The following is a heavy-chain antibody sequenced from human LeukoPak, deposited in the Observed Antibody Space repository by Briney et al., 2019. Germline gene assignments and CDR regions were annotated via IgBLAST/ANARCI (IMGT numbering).Heavy chain of an antibody. D-gene: IGHD5-12*01. CDR3: AAYSGYGSYFDY. Sequence: PGGSLRLSCAASGFTFSGYAMSWVRQAPGKGLEWVSAISGSGGSTYYADSVKGRFTISRDNSKNTLYLQMNSLRAEDTAVYYCAAYSGYGSYFDYWGQGTLVTVSS. CDR1: GFTFSGYA. CDR2: ISGSGGST. J-gene: IGHJ4*02. V-gene: IGHV3-23*01.